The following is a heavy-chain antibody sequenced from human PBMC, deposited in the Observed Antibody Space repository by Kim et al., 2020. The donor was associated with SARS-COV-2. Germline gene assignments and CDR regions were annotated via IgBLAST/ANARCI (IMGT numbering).Heavy chain of an antibody. D-gene: IGHD4-17*01. Sequence: YAPRCQGRVTITADESTSTAYMELSSLRSEDTAVYYCARTYGDYEHWFDPWGQGTLVTVSS. V-gene: IGHV1-69*01. CDR3: ARTYGDYEHWFDP. J-gene: IGHJ5*02.